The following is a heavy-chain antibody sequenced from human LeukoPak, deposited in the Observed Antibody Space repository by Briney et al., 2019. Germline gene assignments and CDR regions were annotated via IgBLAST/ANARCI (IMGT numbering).Heavy chain of an antibody. CDR1: GFTFGGYA. CDR2: IRSEAYGGTT. V-gene: IGHV3-49*04. CDR3: TRASAYYFDSSGFEY. D-gene: IGHD3-22*01. J-gene: IGHJ4*02. Sequence: PGRSLRLSCTASGFTFGGYAMSWVRQAPGKGLEWVGFIRSEAYGGTTEYAASVKGRFAISRDDSKTIAYLQMNSLKTEDTAVYYCTRASAYYFDSSGFEYWGQGTLVTVSS.